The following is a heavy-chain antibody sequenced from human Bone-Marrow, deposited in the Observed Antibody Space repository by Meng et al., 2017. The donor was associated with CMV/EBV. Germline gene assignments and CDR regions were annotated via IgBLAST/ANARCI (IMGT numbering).Heavy chain of an antibody. D-gene: IGHD3-3*01. V-gene: IGHV1-8*01. J-gene: IGHJ5*02. CDR2: MNPNRGNT. CDR1: D. Sequence: DRKWVRQANGQGLEWRGWMNPNRGNTGYAQKFQGRVTMTRNTSISTAYMELSSLRSEDTAVYYCARARVLRFLEWLARSPPYNWFDPWGQGTLVTVSS. CDR3: ARARVLRFLEWLARSPPYNWFDP.